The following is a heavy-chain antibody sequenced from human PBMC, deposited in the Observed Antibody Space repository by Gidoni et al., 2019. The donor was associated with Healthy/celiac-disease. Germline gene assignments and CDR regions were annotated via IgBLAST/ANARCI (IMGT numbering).Heavy chain of an antibody. D-gene: IGHD6-13*01. V-gene: IGHV3-48*01. CDR1: GFTFSSYS. CDR3: ARAPGSSWYGWFDP. Sequence: EVQLVESGGGLVQPGGSLRLSCAASGFTFSSYSMNWVRQAPGKGLEWVSYISSSSSTIYYADSVKGRFTISRDNAKNSLYLQMNSLRAEDTAVYYCARAPGSSWYGWFDPWGQGTLVTVSS. J-gene: IGHJ5*02. CDR2: ISSSSSTI.